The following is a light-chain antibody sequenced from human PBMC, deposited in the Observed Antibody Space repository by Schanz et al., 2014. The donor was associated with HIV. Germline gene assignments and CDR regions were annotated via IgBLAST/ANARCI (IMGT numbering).Light chain of an antibody. CDR1: SNDIGRYNL. CDR2: DVT. V-gene: IGLV2-14*02. J-gene: IGLJ2*01. Sequence: QSALTQPASVSGSPGQSIIISCTGTSNDIGRYNLISWYQQHPGKAPKLMIYDVTNRPSGVSSRFSGSKSGNTASLTISGLQAEDEGDYYCSSYTSSSTPVVFGGGTKLTVL. CDR3: SSYTSSSTPVV.